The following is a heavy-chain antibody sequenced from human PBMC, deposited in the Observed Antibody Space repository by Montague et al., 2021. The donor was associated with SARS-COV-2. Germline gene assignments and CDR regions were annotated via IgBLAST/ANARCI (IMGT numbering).Heavy chain of an antibody. V-gene: IGHV6-1*01. J-gene: IGHJ4*02. CDR1: GDSVLELRRT. D-gene: IGHD6-19*01. Sequence: CAISGDSVLELRRTWEEHTQELSSPLQWLCRPYYRSKWYNDYAVSVKSRITINPDTSKNQFSLQLNSVTPEDTAVYYCARNIAVAGRAEGFDYWGQGTLVTVSS. CDR3: ARNIAVAGRAEGFDY. CDR2: PYYRSKWYN.